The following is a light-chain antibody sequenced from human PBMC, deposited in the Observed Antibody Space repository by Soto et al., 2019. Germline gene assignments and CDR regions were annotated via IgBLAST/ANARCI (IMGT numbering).Light chain of an antibody. Sequence: EIVMTQSPATLSVSPGERATLSCRASQSVSSNLAWYQQKPGQAPRLLIYGASTSATDIPARFSGSGSGTEFTLTISSLQSEDFAVYYCQQYNNWSYTFGQGTKLEIK. CDR1: QSVSSN. CDR3: QQYNNWSYT. V-gene: IGKV3-15*01. CDR2: GAS. J-gene: IGKJ2*01.